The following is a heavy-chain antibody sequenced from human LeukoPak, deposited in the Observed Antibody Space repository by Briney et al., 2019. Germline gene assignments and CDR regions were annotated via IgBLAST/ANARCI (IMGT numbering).Heavy chain of an antibody. CDR3: AKDDNDFWSGYPPN. J-gene: IGHJ4*02. CDR1: GFTFSSYA. D-gene: IGHD3-3*01. Sequence: GSLRLSCAASGFTFSSYAMHWVRQAPGKGLEWVAVISYDGSNKYYADSVKGRFTISRDNSKNTLYLQMNSLRAEDTAVYYCAKDDNDFWSGYPPNWGQGTLVTVSS. CDR2: ISYDGSNK. V-gene: IGHV3-30-3*01.